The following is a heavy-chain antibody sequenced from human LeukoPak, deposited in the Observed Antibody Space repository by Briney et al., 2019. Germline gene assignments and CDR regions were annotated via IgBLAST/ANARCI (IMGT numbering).Heavy chain of an antibody. Sequence: PGGSLRLSCAASGFTFSRYWMHWVRQAPGKGLVWVSRINNDGSSTVYADSVKGRFTISRDNAKNTVYLQMNSLRVEDTAVYYCARGEPNYSYFKWGQGTLVSVSP. CDR3: ARGEPNYSYFK. D-gene: IGHD5-18*01. CDR1: GFTFSRYW. V-gene: IGHV3-74*01. CDR2: INNDGSST. J-gene: IGHJ4*02.